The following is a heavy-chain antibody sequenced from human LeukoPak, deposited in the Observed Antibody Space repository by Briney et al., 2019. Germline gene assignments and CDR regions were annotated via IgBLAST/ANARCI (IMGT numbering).Heavy chain of an antibody. CDR1: GFTFDDYG. CDR3: AKDGSGSYFNFDY. V-gene: IGHV3-23*01. CDR2: ISGSGGST. J-gene: IGHJ4*02. D-gene: IGHD3-10*01. Sequence: GGSLRLSCAASGFTFDDYGMSWVRQAPGKGLEWVSAISGSGGSTYYADSVKGRFTISRDNSKNTLYLQMNSLRAEDTAVYYCAKDGSGSYFNFDYWGQGTLVTVSS.